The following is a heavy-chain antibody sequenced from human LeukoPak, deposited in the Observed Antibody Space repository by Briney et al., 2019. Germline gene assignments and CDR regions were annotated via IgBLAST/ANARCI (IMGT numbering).Heavy chain of an antibody. CDR2: ISSSGSTI. J-gene: IGHJ6*03. CDR3: ARNPPGIVGAPTHYCYYMDV. V-gene: IGHV3-48*03. Sequence: HPWGSLRLSCAASGFTFSSYEMNWVRQAPGKGLEWVSYISSSGSTIYYADSVKGRFSISRDNAKNSLYLQMNSLTAEDTAVYYCARNPPGIVGAPTHYCYYMDVWGRGTTVTISS. D-gene: IGHD1-26*01. CDR1: GFTFSSYE.